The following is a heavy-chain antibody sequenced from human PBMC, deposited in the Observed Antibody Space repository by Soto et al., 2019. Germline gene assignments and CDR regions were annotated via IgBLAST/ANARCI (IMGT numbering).Heavy chain of an antibody. CDR3: ARDSPVKAAGADY. CDR2: INAGNGNT. J-gene: IGHJ4*02. CDR1: GYTFTTYA. V-gene: IGHV1-3*01. D-gene: IGHD6-13*01. Sequence: ASVKVSCKASGYTFTTYAMHWVRQAPGQRLEWMGWINAGNGNTKYSQKFQGRVTITRDTSASTAYMALSSLRSEDTALYYCARDSPVKAAGADYWGQGTLVTVSS.